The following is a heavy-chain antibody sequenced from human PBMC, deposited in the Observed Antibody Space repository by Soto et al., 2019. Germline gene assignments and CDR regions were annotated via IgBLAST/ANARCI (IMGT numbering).Heavy chain of an antibody. CDR1: GGSFTYT. Sequence: QMHLVQSGAEVKKPGSSVKVSCKASGGSFTYTLSWVRQAPGQGLEWMGGISPIFGTTNYAQKFQGRVTITADESTKTAYMELSTLRAEDTAVYYCARLHSHGTYGMDVWGQGTTVTVSS. D-gene: IGHD5-18*01. CDR2: ISPIFGTT. CDR3: ARLHSHGTYGMDV. V-gene: IGHV1-69*01. J-gene: IGHJ6*02.